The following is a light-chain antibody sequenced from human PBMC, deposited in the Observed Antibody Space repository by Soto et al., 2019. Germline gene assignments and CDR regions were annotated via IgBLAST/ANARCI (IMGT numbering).Light chain of an antibody. CDR2: EGS. CDR1: SSDVGSYNL. Sequence: QSVLTQPASVSGSPGQSITISCTGTSSDVGSYNLVSWYQQHPGTAPKLMIYEGSKRPSGISNRFSGSKSGNAASLTISGLQDEDEADYYCCSYVDSTTSYVFGTGTKVTVL. CDR3: CSYVDSTTSYV. J-gene: IGLJ1*01. V-gene: IGLV2-23*01.